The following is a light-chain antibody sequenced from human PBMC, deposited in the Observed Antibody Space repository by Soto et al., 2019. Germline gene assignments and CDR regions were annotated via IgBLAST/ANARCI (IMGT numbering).Light chain of an antibody. Sequence: QSVLTQPASVSGSPGQSITISCTGTSSDVGGYNYVSWYQQHPGKAPKLMIYDVSNRPSGVSNRFSGSKSGNTASLTISGHQAEDAADYYCTSYTSSSTQVVFGGGTKLTVL. CDR1: SSDVGGYNY. CDR3: TSYTSSSTQVV. J-gene: IGLJ2*01. V-gene: IGLV2-14*01. CDR2: DVS.